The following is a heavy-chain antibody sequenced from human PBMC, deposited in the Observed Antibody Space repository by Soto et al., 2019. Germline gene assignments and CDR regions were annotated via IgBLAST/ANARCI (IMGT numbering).Heavy chain of an antibody. CDR2: IYYSGST. Sequence: PSETLSLTCTVFGGSIISGGYYWSWIRQHPGKGLEWIGYIYYSGSTYYNPSLKSRVTISVDTSKNQFSLKLSSVTAADTAVYYCARTRGGIVDYWGQGTLVTVSS. CDR1: GGSIISGGYY. V-gene: IGHV4-31*03. D-gene: IGHD3-10*01. J-gene: IGHJ4*02. CDR3: ARTRGGIVDY.